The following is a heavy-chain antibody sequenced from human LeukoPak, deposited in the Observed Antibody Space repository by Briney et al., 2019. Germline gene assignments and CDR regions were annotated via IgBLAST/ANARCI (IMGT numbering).Heavy chain of an antibody. J-gene: IGHJ6*03. V-gene: IGHV7-4-1*02. D-gene: IGHD3-10*01. CDR2: INTNTGNP. CDR1: GYTFNRYA. Sequence: ASVKVSCKASGYTFNRYAMNWVRQAPGQGLEWMGWINTNTGNPTYAQGFTGRFVFSLDTSVSTAYLQISSLKAEDTAVYYCARTMVRGEGAYYMDVWGKGTTVTVSS. CDR3: ARTMVRGEGAYYMDV.